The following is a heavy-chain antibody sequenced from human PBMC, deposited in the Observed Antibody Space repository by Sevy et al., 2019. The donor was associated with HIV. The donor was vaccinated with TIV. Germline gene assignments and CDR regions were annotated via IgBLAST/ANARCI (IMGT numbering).Heavy chain of an antibody. CDR1: GDSISGYY. J-gene: IGHJ6*02. Sequence: SETLSLTCTVFGDSISGYYWSWIRQSPGKGLQWIGYIYYNGRTNYDPSLKCRVTISTDTSKNQFSLKLSSVTAADTAIYYCARAAANYYYAMDVWGQGTTVTVSS. V-gene: IGHV4-59*01. CDR2: IYYNGRT. CDR3: ARAAANYYYAMDV.